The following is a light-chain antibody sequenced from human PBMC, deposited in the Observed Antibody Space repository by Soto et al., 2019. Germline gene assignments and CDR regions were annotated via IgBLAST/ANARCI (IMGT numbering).Light chain of an antibody. CDR3: QQYNSYPLT. V-gene: IGKV1-5*03. CDR2: KAS. CDR1: QSISSW. Sequence: DIQMTQSPSTLSASVGDRVTITCRASQSISSWLAWYQQKPGKAPNLLIYKASSLESGVPSRFSGSGSGTEFSLNISSLKTDDFATYYCQQYNSYPLTFGGGTKVEIK. J-gene: IGKJ4*01.